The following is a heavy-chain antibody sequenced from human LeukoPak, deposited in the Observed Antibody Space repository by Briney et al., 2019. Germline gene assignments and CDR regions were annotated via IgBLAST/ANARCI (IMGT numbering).Heavy chain of an antibody. V-gene: IGHV3-23*01. CDR1: GFTFSSYA. CDR2: ISGSGGST. D-gene: IGHD3-9*01. CDR3: AKWRYFDWLRYYFDY. Sequence: GGSLRLSCAASGFTFSSYAMSWVRQAPGKGLEWVSAISGSGGSTYYADSVKGRFTISRDNSKNTLYLQMNSLRAEDTAVYYCAKWRYFDWLRYYFDYWGQGTLVTVSS. J-gene: IGHJ4*02.